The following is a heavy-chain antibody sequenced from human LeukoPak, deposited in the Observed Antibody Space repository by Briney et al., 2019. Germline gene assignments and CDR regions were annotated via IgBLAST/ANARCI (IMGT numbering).Heavy chain of an antibody. CDR2: ISSSSNYI. CDR1: GFTFSSYS. Sequence: GGSLRLSCAASGFTFSSYSMNWVRQAPGKGLEWVSSISSSSNYIYYADSVKGRFTISRDNAKNSLYLQMNSLRAEDTAVYYCARHHKYYYDSSGYYARVKGYYFDYWGQGTLVTVSS. CDR3: ARHHKYYYDSSGYYARVKGYYFDY. J-gene: IGHJ4*02. D-gene: IGHD3-22*01. V-gene: IGHV3-21*01.